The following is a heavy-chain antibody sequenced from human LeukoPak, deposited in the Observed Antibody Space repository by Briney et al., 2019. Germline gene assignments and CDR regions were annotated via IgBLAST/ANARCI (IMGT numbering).Heavy chain of an antibody. D-gene: IGHD3-3*01. V-gene: IGHV5-51*01. CDR2: IYPGDSDT. CDR1: GSSFTSYW. CDR3: ARQKGYDFWSRPNYYYYYMDV. Sequence: AESLKISYKGSGSSFTSYWIGWVRQRPGKGLEWMGIIYPGDSDTRYSPSFQGQVTISADKSISTAYLQWSSLKASDTAMYYCARQKGYDFWSRPNYYYYYMDVWGKGTTVTVSS. J-gene: IGHJ6*03.